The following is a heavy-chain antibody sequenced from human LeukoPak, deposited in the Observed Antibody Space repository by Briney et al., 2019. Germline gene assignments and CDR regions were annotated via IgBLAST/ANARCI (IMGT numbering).Heavy chain of an antibody. Sequence: SETLSLTCTVSGGFISRNSFYWGWIRQPPGKGLEWIGSIYYSGTTYYNPSLKSRVTISVDTSKNQFSLKLNSVTAADTAVYYCARHVERARFTTFLAYWGQGTLVTVSS. J-gene: IGHJ4*02. CDR2: IYYSGTT. D-gene: IGHD3-9*01. CDR3: ARHVERARFTTFLAY. CDR1: GGFISRNSFY. V-gene: IGHV4-39*01.